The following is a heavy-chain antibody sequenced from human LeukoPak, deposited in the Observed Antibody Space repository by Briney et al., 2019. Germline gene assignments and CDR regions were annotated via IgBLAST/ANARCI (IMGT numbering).Heavy chain of an antibody. D-gene: IGHD1-26*01. CDR2: INRNSDNM. CDR1: GFTFDDYA. J-gene: IGHJ4*02. V-gene: IGHV3-9*01. Sequence: PGGSLRLSCAASGFTFDDYAMHWVRQVPGKGLEWVSGINRNSDNMAYADSAKGRFTISRDNAKNSLYLQMNSLRTEDTAFYYCTKGFSGIYWAEFDHSGQRTLVTVSS. CDR3: TKGFSGIYWAEFDH.